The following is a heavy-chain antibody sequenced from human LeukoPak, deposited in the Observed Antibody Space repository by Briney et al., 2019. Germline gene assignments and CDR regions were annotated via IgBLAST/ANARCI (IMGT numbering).Heavy chain of an antibody. Sequence: ASVKVSCKASGYTFTSYYMHWVRQAPGQGLEWMGIINPSGGSTSYAQKFQGRVTMTEDTSTDTAYMELSSLRSEDTAVYYCATVNSGSYYYDAFDIWGQGTMVTVSS. D-gene: IGHD1-26*01. CDR1: GYTFTSYY. V-gene: IGHV1-46*01. J-gene: IGHJ3*02. CDR2: INPSGGST. CDR3: ATVNSGSYYYDAFDI.